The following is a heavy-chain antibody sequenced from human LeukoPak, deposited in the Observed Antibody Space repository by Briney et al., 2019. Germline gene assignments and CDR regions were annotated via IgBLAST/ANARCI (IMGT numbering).Heavy chain of an antibody. CDR3: ARQTTDCIGGSCYYDAFDI. Sequence: SETLSLTCTVSGGSVSGYYWSWIRQPPGKGLEWIGYIYYSGSTNYNPSLKSRVTISVDTSKNQFSLKLSSVTAADTAVYYCARQTTDCIGGSCYYDAFDIWGQGTMVTVSS. D-gene: IGHD2-15*01. J-gene: IGHJ3*02. V-gene: IGHV4-59*08. CDR2: IYYSGST. CDR1: GGSVSGYY.